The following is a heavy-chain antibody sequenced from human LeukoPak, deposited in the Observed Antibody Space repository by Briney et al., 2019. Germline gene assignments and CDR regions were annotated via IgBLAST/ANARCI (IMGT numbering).Heavy chain of an antibody. Sequence: ASVKVSCKVSGYTLTELSMHWVRQAAGKRLEWMGGFDPEDGETIYAQKFQGRVTMTEDTSTDTAYMELSSLRSEDTAVYYCATAGELAEGIFGFWGQGTLVTVSS. CDR2: FDPEDGET. CDR1: GYTLTELS. V-gene: IGHV1-24*01. CDR3: ATAGELAEGIFGF. J-gene: IGHJ4*02. D-gene: IGHD3-3*01.